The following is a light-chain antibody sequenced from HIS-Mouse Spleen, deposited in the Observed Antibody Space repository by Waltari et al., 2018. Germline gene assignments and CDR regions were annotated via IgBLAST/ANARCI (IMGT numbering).Light chain of an antibody. CDR1: QGISSW. CDR3: QQANSFPSFTLFT. J-gene: IGKJ3*01. V-gene: IGKV1-12*02. Sequence: DIQMTQSPSSVSASVGDRVTITCRASQGISSWLAWYQHKPGKAPKLLIYAASSLQSGVPSRFSGSGSGTDFTLTISSLQPEDFATYYCQQANSFPSFTLFTFGPGTKVDIK. CDR2: AAS.